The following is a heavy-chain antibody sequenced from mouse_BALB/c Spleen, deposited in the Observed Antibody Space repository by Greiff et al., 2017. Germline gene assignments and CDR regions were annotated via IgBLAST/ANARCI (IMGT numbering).Heavy chain of an antibody. Sequence: QVQLKESGPGLVQPSQSLSITCTVSGFSLTSYGVHWVRQSPGKGLEWLGVIWSGGSTDYNAAFISRLSISKDNSKSQVFFKMNSLQADDTAIYYWARNGGRRGLYAMDYWGQGTSVTVSS. CDR1: GFSLTSYG. CDR2: IWSGGST. D-gene: IGHD3-3*01. CDR3: ARNGGRRGLYAMDY. J-gene: IGHJ4*01. V-gene: IGHV2-4-1*01.